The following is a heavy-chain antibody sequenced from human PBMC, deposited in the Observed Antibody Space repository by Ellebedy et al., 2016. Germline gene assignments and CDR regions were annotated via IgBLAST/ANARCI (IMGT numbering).Heavy chain of an antibody. CDR3: ARENVVVPAAIPYGMDV. V-gene: IGHV4-38-2*02. CDR1: GYSISSGYY. D-gene: IGHD2-2*01. Sequence: SETLSLTXTVSGYSISSGYYWGWIRQPPGKGLEWIGSIYHSGSTYYNPSLKSRVTISVDTSKNQFSLKLSSVTAADTAVYYCARENVVVPAAIPYGMDVWGQGTTVTVSS. CDR2: IYHSGST. J-gene: IGHJ6*02.